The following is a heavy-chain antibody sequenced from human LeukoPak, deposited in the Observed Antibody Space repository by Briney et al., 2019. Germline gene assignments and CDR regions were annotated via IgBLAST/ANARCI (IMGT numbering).Heavy chain of an antibody. Sequence: HWASVKVSCKASGGTFSSYAISWVRQAPGQGLEWMGWINPNSGGTNYAQKFQVRVTMTRDTSISTAYMELSRLRSDDTAVYYCARALEWELLTTNAFDIWGQGTMVTVSS. J-gene: IGHJ3*02. CDR1: GGTFSSYA. D-gene: IGHD1-26*01. CDR2: INPNSGGT. V-gene: IGHV1-2*02. CDR3: ARALEWELLTTNAFDI.